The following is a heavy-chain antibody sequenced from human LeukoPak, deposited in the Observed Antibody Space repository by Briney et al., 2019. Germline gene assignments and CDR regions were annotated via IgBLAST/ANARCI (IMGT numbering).Heavy chain of an antibody. J-gene: IGHJ1*01. CDR3: ARGHVDYDSSGYYYRYFQH. V-gene: IGHV1-46*01. CDR2: INPSGGST. Sequence: ASVKVSCKASGYTFTSYYMHWVRQAPGQGLEWMGIINPSGGSTSYAQKFQGRVTMTRDTSTSTVYMELSSLRSEDTAVYYCARGHVDYDSSGYYYRYFQHWGQGTLVTVSS. CDR1: GYTFTSYY. D-gene: IGHD3-22*01.